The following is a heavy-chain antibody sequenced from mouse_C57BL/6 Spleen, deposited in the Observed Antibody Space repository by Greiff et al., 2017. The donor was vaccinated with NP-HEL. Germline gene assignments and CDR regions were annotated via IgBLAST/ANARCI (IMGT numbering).Heavy chain of an antibody. J-gene: IGHJ4*01. D-gene: IGHD2-5*01. CDR2: IYPGSGST. V-gene: IGHV1-55*01. CDR3: ARYSKGGYYAMDY. CDR1: GYTFTSYW. Sequence: VQLQQSGAELVKPGASVKMSCKASGYTFTSYWITWVKQRPGQGLEWIGDIYPGSGSTNYNEKFKSKATLTVDTSSSTAYMQLSSLTSEDSAVYYCARYSKGGYYAMDYWGQGTSVTVSS.